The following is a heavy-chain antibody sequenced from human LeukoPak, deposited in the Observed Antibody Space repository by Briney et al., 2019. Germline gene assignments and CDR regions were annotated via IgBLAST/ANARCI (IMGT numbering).Heavy chain of an antibody. V-gene: IGHV1-2*02. Sequence: ASVKVSCKASGYTFTGYNMHWVRQAPGQGLEWMGWINPNSGGTNYAQKFQGRVTMTRDTSISTAYMELSRLRSDDTAVYYCARASGGSCQIDYWGQGTLVTVSS. CDR1: GYTFTGYN. D-gene: IGHD2-15*01. J-gene: IGHJ4*02. CDR2: INPNSGGT. CDR3: ARASGGSCQIDY.